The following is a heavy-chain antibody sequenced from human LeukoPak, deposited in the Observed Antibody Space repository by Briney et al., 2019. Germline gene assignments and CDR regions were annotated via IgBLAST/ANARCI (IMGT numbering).Heavy chain of an antibody. V-gene: IGHV1-2*02. Sequence: ASVKVSCKASGYTFTGYYMHWVRQAPGQGLEWMGWINPNSGGTNYAQKFQGRVTMTRDTSISTAYMELSRLRSDDTAVYYCARASYYDFWSGYYPFGYWGQGTLVTVSS. CDR3: ARASYYDFWSGYYPFGY. D-gene: IGHD3-3*01. CDR1: GYTFTGYY. J-gene: IGHJ4*02. CDR2: INPNSGGT.